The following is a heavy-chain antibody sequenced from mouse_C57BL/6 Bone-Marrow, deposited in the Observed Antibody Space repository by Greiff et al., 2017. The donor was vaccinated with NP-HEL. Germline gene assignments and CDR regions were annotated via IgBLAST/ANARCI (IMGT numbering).Heavy chain of an antibody. Sequence: QVQLKQSGKEVVKPGASVKISCKASGYAFSSSWMNWVKQRPGKGLEWIGRIDAGDGDTNYNGKFKGKATLTADKSSSTAYMQLSSLTSEDSAVYFCAREGWLPHFDYWGQGTTLTVSS. CDR2: IDAGDGDT. V-gene: IGHV1-82*01. CDR1: GYAFSSSW. D-gene: IGHD2-3*01. J-gene: IGHJ2*01. CDR3: AREGWLPHFDY.